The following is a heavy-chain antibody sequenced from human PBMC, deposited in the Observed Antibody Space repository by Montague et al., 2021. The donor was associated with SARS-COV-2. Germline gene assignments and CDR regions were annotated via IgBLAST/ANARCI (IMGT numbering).Heavy chain of an antibody. J-gene: IGHJ4*02. V-gene: IGHV4-4*02. CDR1: GDSISNSNW. D-gene: IGHD3-22*01. CDR2: FIRSGDS. CDR3: ERGGTMTVVVFDY. Sequence: SETLSLTCTLSGDSISNSNWWSFLRQSPGRGLERIGEFIRSGDSNYNPSLRSLVAMSVDMSRYQSSLSLSNVTAADTAIYYCERGGTMTVVVFDYWGQGTLVTVSS.